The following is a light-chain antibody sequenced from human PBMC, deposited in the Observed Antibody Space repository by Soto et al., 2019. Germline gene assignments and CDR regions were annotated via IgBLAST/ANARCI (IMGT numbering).Light chain of an antibody. J-gene: IGLJ1*01. CDR1: SSNIGSNY. V-gene: IGLV1-47*01. CDR3: AAWDDSLSPYV. Sequence: QSVLTQPPSASGTPGQRVTISCSGSSSNIGSNYVYWYQQLAGTAPKLLIYRNNQRPSGVPDRFSGSKSGTSASLAISGLRSEDEADYYCAAWDDSLSPYVFGTGTKLTVL. CDR2: RNN.